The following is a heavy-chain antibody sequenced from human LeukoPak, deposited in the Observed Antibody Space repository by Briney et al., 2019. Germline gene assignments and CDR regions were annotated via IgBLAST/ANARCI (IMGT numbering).Heavy chain of an antibody. V-gene: IGHV1-69*04. CDR1: GGTFSSYT. Sequence: ASVKVSCKASGGTFSSYTISWVRQAPGQELEWMGRIIPILGIANYAQKFQGRVTITADKSTSTAYMELSSLRSEDTAVYYCARDTDSSGYFRWFDPWGQGTLVTVSS. CDR2: IIPILGIA. D-gene: IGHD3-22*01. J-gene: IGHJ5*02. CDR3: ARDTDSSGYFRWFDP.